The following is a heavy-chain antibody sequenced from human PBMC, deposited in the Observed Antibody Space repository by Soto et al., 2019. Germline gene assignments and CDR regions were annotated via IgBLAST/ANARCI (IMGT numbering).Heavy chain of an antibody. D-gene: IGHD6-6*01. CDR3: ARATYSSSYYFDS. Sequence: VQLVESGGGLVQPGGSLRLSCAASGFTFSSFEMNWVRQAPGKGLAWVAKIGSSGSTIWYADSVKGRFTISRDNAKNSLYLQMNSLRGEDTAVYYCARATYSSSYYFDSWGQGTLVTVSS. J-gene: IGHJ4*02. CDR2: IGSSGSTI. CDR1: GFTFSSFE. V-gene: IGHV3-48*03.